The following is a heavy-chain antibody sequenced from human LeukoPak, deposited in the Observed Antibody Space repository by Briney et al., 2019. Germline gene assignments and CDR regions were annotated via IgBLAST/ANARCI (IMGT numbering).Heavy chain of an antibody. CDR2: VSYDGSNK. V-gene: IGHV3-30*04. D-gene: IGHD3-10*01. J-gene: IGHJ4*02. CDR1: GFTFSSYA. Sequence: GRSLRLSCAASGFTFSSYAMHWVRRAPGKGLEWVAVVSYDGSNKYYADSVKGRFTISRDNSKNTLYLQMNSLRAEDTAVHYCARDDTMVRGVINNYFDYWGQGTLVTVSS. CDR3: ARDDTMVRGVINNYFDY.